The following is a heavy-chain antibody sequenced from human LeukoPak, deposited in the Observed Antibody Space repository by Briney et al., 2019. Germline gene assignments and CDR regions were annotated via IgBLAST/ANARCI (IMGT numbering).Heavy chain of an antibody. Sequence: PSETLSLTCTVSGGSISSYYWSWIRQPPGKGLEWIGYIYYSGSTNYNPSLKSRVTISVDTSKNQFSLKLSSVTAADTAVYYCAKTAAIVVVVAANDYWGQGTLVTVSS. CDR1: GGSISSYY. CDR2: IYYSGST. V-gene: IGHV4-59*08. CDR3: AKTAAIVVVVAANDY. J-gene: IGHJ4*02. D-gene: IGHD2-15*01.